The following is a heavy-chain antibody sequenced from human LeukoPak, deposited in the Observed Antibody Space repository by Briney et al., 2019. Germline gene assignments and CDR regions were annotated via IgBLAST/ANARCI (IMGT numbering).Heavy chain of an antibody. Sequence: PSETLSLTCAVYGGSFSGYYWSWIRQPPGKGLEWIGEINHSGSTNYNPSLKSRVTISVDTSKNQFSLKLSSVTAADTAVYYCARGWLRVSGSYSPQVGPWGQGTLVTVSS. CDR1: GGSFSGYY. CDR3: ARGWLRVSGSYSPQVGP. V-gene: IGHV4-34*01. J-gene: IGHJ5*02. D-gene: IGHD1-26*01. CDR2: INHSGST.